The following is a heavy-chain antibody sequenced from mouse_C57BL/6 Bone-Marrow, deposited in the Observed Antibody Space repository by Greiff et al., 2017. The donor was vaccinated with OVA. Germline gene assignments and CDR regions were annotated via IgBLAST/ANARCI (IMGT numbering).Heavy chain of an antibody. Sequence: VQLQQSGAELVRPGASVKLSCTASGFNIKDDYMHWVKQRPEQGLEWIGWIDPENGDTEYASKFQGKATITADTSYNTAYLQLSSLTSEDTAVYYCTTSSSWYFDVWGTGTTVTVSS. J-gene: IGHJ1*03. CDR1: GFNIKDDY. CDR2: IDPENGDT. CDR3: TTSSSWYFDV. V-gene: IGHV14-4*01. D-gene: IGHD1-1*01.